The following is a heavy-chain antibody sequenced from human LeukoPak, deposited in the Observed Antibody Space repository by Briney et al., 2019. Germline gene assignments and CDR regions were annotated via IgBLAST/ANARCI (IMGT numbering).Heavy chain of an antibody. Sequence: SETLSLTCTVSGGSISSSSYYWGWIRQPPGKGLEWIGSIYYSGSTYYNPSLKSRVTISVDTSKNQFSLKLSSVTAADTAVYYCAREEGYYYYMDVWGKGTTVTISS. V-gene: IGHV4-39*07. CDR3: AREEGYYYYMDV. CDR2: IYYSGST. CDR1: GGSISSSSYY. J-gene: IGHJ6*03.